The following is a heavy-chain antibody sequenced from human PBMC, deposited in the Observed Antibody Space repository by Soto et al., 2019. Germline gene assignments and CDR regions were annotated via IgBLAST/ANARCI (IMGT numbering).Heavy chain of an antibody. CDR1: GGSISSYY. D-gene: IGHD3-10*01. Sequence: QVQLQESGPGLVKPSETLSLTCTVSGGSISSYYWSWIRQPPGKGLEWIGYIYYSGSTNYNPSLXSXXXIXXATSKNQFSLKLSSVTAADTAVYYCARVWGGAFDIWGQGTMVTVSS. CDR2: IYYSGST. J-gene: IGHJ3*02. CDR3: ARVWGGAFDI. V-gene: IGHV4-59*01.